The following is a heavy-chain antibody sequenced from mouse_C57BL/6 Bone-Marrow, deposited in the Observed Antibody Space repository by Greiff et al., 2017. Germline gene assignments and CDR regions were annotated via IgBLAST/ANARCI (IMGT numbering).Heavy chain of an antibody. CDR2: IDPETGGT. CDR1: GYTFTDYE. CDR3: TREGGYGNLDY. D-gene: IGHD2-1*01. V-gene: IGHV1-15*01. Sequence: SGAELVRPGASVTLSCKASGYTFTDYEMHWVKQTPVHGLEWIGAIDPETGGTAYNQKFKGKAILTADKSSSTAYMELRSLTSEDSAVYYCTREGGYGNLDYWGQGTTLTVSS. J-gene: IGHJ2*01.